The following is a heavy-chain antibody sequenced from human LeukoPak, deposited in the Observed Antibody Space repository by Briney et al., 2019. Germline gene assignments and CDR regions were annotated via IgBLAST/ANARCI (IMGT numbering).Heavy chain of an antibody. J-gene: IGHJ4*02. CDR3: VRGDRRDF. V-gene: IGHV3-21*01. Sequence: PGGSLRLSCAASRFSFNTDTMNWVRQAPGKELEWLSSISSSSGSKYYADSVRGRFIISRDNAKKSLYLQMNSLRAEDTAVYYCVRGDRRDFWGQGTLATVSS. D-gene: IGHD2-21*02. CDR1: RFSFNTDT. CDR2: ISSSSGSK.